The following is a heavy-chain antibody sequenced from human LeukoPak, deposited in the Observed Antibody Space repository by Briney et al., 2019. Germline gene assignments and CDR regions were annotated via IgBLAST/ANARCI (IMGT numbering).Heavy chain of an antibody. CDR3: ARSLAYCGGDCPYYFDY. CDR1: GGSISSYY. Sequence: PSETLSLTCTVSGGSISSYYWSWIRQPPGKGLEWIGYIYYSGSTNYNPSLKSRVTISVDTSKNQFSLQLSSVTAADTAVYYCARSLAYCGGDCPYYFDYWGQGTLVTVSS. D-gene: IGHD2-21*02. V-gene: IGHV4-59*01. J-gene: IGHJ4*02. CDR2: IYYSGST.